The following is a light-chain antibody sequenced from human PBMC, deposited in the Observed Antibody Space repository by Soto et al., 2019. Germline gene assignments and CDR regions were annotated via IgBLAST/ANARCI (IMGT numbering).Light chain of an antibody. CDR1: SSDVGGYNY. V-gene: IGLV2-14*01. J-gene: IGLJ3*02. CDR3: SSYTSSLTWV. Sequence: QSALTQPASVSGSPGQSITISCTGTSSDVGGYNYVSWYQQHPGKAPKLMIYEVSNRPSGVSNRFSGSKSGNTASLTISGLQAEDEADYYCSSYTSSLTWVFGGGTKVTVL. CDR2: EVS.